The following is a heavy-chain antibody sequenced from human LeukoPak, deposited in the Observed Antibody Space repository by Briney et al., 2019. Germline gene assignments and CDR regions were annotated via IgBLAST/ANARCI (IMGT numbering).Heavy chain of an antibody. CDR2: IYYSGST. Sequence: PSETLSLTCTVSGGSFSTYDWSWIRQPPGKGLEWIGNIYYSGSTNYNPSLKSRVTIAVDKSKNHFSLKLSSVTAADTAVYYCTRNYDSSGYTTFGYWGRGTLVTVSS. J-gene: IGHJ4*02. D-gene: IGHD3-22*01. CDR3: TRNYDSSGYTTFGY. CDR1: GGSFSTYD. V-gene: IGHV4-59*01.